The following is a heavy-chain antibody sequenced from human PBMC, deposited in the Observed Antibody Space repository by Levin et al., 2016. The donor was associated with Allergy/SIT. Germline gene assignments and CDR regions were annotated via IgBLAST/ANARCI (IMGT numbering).Heavy chain of an antibody. D-gene: IGHD6-19*01. V-gene: IGHV1-58*01. CDR2: IVVGSGNT. CDR3: AADSSGWDNDAFDI. Sequence: WVRQAPGQRLEWIGWIVVGSGNTNYAQKFQERVTITGDMSTSTAYMELSSLRSEDTAVYYCAADSSGWDNDAFDIWGQGTMVTVSS. J-gene: IGHJ3*02.